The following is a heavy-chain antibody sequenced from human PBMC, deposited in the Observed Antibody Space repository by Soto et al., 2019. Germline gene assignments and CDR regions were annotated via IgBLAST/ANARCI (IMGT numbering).Heavy chain of an antibody. CDR3: TRDPHALDY. CDR1: GFTFSSFS. V-gene: IGHV3-48*01. CDR2: ITSSSSRI. J-gene: IGHJ4*02. Sequence: EVQLVESGGGLVKPGGSLRLSCAASGFTFSSFSMNWVRQTPGKGLEWVSYITSSSSRIYYADSVKGRFTISRDNAKNSLYLQMNSLRAEDTAVYYCTRDPHALDYWGQGILVTVSS.